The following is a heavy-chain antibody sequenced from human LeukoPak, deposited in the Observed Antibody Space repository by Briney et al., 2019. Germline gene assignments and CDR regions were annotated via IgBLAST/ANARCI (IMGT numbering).Heavy chain of an antibody. CDR3: ARDPATTVTTYAY. V-gene: IGHV3-23*01. CDR2: ISGSGGST. D-gene: IGHD4-17*01. Sequence: GGSLRLSCGASGFTFSNYAMSWVRQAPGKGLEWVSAISGSGGSTYYADSVKGRFTISRDNAKNSLYLQMNSLRAEDTAVYYCARDPATTVTTYAYWGQGTLVTVSS. J-gene: IGHJ4*02. CDR1: GFTFSNYA.